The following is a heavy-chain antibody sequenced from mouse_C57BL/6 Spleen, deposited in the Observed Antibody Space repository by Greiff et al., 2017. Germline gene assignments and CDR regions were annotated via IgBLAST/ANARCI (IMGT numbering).Heavy chain of an antibody. J-gene: IGHJ2*01. CDR2: IDPENGDT. V-gene: IGHV14-4*01. Sequence: EVQLQQSGAELVRPGASVKLSCTASGFNIKDDYMHWVKQRPEQGLEWIGWIDPENGDTEDATKFQGKATITADTSSNTAYLQLSSLTSEDTAVYYCTTPYVNEAYWDQVTTLTVHS. CDR3: TTPYVNEAY. CDR1: GFNIKDDY. D-gene: IGHD2-1*01.